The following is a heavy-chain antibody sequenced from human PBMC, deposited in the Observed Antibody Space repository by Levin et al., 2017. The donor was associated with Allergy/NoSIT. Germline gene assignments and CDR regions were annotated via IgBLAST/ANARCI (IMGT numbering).Heavy chain of an antibody. J-gene: IGHJ6*02. D-gene: IGHD2-2*03. CDR1: GFTFSDYY. Sequence: LSLTCAASGFTFSDYYMSWIRQAPGKGLEWVSYISSSGGSSSGGTIYYADSVKGRFTISRDNARDSLYLQMNTLRAEDTAVYYCARVDSLFLAMGVWGQGTTVTVSS. CDR2: ISSSGGSSSGGTI. V-gene: IGHV3-11*01. CDR3: ARVDSLFLAMGV.